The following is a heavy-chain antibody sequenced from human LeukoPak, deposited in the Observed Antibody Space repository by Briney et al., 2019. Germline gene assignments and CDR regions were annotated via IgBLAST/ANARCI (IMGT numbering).Heavy chain of an antibody. J-gene: IGHJ4*02. Sequence: ASVKVSCKASGYTFTAYYLHWVRQAPGQGLEWMGWINPNSGDTNYAQKFQGRVTMTRDTSISTAYMELSSPSSEDTAVYYCAKDQTPYYWGQGTLVTVSS. CDR1: GYTFTAYY. D-gene: IGHD4-23*01. CDR2: INPNSGDT. CDR3: AKDQTPYY. V-gene: IGHV1-2*02.